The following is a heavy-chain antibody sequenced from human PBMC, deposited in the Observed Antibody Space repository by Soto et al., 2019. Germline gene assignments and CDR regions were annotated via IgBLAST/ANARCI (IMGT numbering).Heavy chain of an antibody. D-gene: IGHD5-12*01. V-gene: IGHV4-59*01. CDR3: ARTIVALVTGFDF. J-gene: IGHJ4*02. CDR2: IYYSGST. Sequence: QVQLQESGPGLVKPSESLSLTCTVSGGSIRSYYWSWIRQPPGKGLEWMGYIYYSGSTNYNTSLRIRLTTTVDPSKNRSSLRLSSVTAADTAVYYCARTIVALVTGFDFWGQGTLVAVSS. CDR1: GGSIRSYY.